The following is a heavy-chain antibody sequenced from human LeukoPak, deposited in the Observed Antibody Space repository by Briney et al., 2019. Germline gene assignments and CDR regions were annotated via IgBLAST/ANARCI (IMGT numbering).Heavy chain of an antibody. CDR3: AKGSGGMELYPLRGYYFDY. V-gene: IGHV3-23*01. D-gene: IGHD2-2*02. CDR2: ISGSGGST. J-gene: IGHJ4*02. CDR1: GFTFSSYA. Sequence: GGSLRLSCAASGFTFSSYAMSWVRQAPGKGLEWVSAISGSGGSTYYADSVKGRFTISRDNSKNTLYLQMNSLRAEDTAVYYCAKGSGGMELYPLRGYYFDYWGQGTLVTVSS.